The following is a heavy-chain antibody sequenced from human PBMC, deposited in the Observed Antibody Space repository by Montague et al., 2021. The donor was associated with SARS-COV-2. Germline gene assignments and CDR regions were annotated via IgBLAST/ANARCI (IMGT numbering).Heavy chain of an antibody. CDR2: VNQSGTT. V-gene: IGHV4-34*01. CDR1: GWSFSNYY. Sequence: SETLSLTCAISGWSFSNYYWSWIRQPPGKGLEWIGEVNQSGTTIYNPSVKSGVTISEDTSKNQLYVGLNSVNAADTAVYYCARGRRPEVVLGAGPAGRAFDIWGQGTMVTVSS. CDR3: ARGRRPEVVLGAGPAGRAFDI. D-gene: IGHD2-2*01. J-gene: IGHJ3*02.